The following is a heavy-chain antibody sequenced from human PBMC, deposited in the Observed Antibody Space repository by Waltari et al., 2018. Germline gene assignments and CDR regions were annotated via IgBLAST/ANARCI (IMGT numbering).Heavy chain of an antibody. V-gene: IGHV3-23*01. CDR2: ISDSGVIT. CDR1: GLHFMGSA. D-gene: IGHD3-22*01. J-gene: IGHJ4*02. Sequence: EVHLLESGEGMAQPGGFLRLSCAASGLHFMGSARSWVRRAPGKGLEWVSGISDSGVITKYADSVKGRFTVSRDNSKNTVFLQLNILRAEDTAIYYCARHLYSIDYLELGNWGQGTLVTVSS. CDR3: ARHLYSIDYLELGN.